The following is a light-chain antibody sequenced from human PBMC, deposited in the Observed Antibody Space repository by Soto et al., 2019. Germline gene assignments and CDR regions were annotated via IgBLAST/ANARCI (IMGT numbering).Light chain of an antibody. J-gene: IGLJ3*02. CDR3: LLYYNTVGLV. CDR1: TGTVTSGHY. Sequence: QAVVTQEPSLTVSPGGTVTLTCASTTGTVTSGHYPYWFQQKPGQAPRTLIYDTTNRHSWTPARFSGSLLGGKAALTPSGAQPEDEAEYFCLLYYNTVGLVFGGGTKVTVL. V-gene: IGLV7-46*01. CDR2: DTT.